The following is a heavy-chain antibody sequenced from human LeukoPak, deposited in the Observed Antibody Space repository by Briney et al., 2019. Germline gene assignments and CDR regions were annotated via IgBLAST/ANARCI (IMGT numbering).Heavy chain of an antibody. V-gene: IGHV1-24*01. Sequence: GASVKVSYKVSGYTLTELSMHWVRQAPGKGLEWMGGFDPEDGETIYAQKFQGRVTMTEDTSTDTAYMELSSLRSEDTAVYYCATGITTQYYGSGSYYRHWGQGTLVTVSS. CDR1: GYTLTELS. CDR2: FDPEDGET. CDR3: ATGITTQYYGSGSYYRH. D-gene: IGHD3-10*01. J-gene: IGHJ4*02.